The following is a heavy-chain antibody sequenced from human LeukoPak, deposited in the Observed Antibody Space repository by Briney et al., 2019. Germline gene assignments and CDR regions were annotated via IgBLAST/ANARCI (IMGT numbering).Heavy chain of an antibody. Sequence: PGGSLRLSCAASGFTFSSYGMRWVRQAPGKGLEWVAVISYDGSNKYYADSVKGRFTISRDNSKNTLYLQMNSLRAEDTAVYYCAKDRDPPLIAAAGSSLDYWGQGTLVTVSS. V-gene: IGHV3-30*18. D-gene: IGHD6-13*01. CDR2: ISYDGSNK. J-gene: IGHJ4*02. CDR1: GFTFSSYG. CDR3: AKDRDPPLIAAAGSSLDY.